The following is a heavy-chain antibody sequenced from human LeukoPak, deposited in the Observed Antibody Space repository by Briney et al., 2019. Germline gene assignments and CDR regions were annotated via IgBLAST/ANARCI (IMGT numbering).Heavy chain of an antibody. Sequence: QPGGSLRLSCEASGFTFSHIGMHWVRQAPGKGLVWVSRTNTDGSSTNYMDSVKGRFTISRDNAKNTIYLQMNSLRAEDTAVYYCVPSDSSGLDWGQGTLVTVSS. CDR1: GFTFSHIG. D-gene: IGHD3-22*01. CDR3: VPSDSSGLD. CDR2: TNTDGSST. J-gene: IGHJ4*02. V-gene: IGHV3-74*01.